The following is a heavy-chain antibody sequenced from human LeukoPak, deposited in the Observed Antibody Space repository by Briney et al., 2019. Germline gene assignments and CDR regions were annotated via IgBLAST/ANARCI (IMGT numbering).Heavy chain of an antibody. CDR2: MSGSGGST. CDR1: GFTFNSYA. D-gene: IGHD1-26*01. Sequence: QPGGSLRLSCAASGFTFNSYAMSWVRQAPGKGLEWVSAMSGSGGSTYYADSVKGRFTISRDNAKNTLYLQMNSLRAEDTAVYYCAKDREVRSDIWGRGTMVTVSS. V-gene: IGHV3-23*01. J-gene: IGHJ3*02. CDR3: AKDREVRSDI.